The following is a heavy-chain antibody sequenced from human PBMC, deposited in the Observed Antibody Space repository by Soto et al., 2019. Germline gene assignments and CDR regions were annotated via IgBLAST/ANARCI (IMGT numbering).Heavy chain of an antibody. D-gene: IGHD3-10*01. CDR3: SRDLLGGSGSYWRY. Sequence: EVQLVESGGGLVQPGRSLRLSCTGSGFTFGDFAVSWVRQAPGKVLEWVGFMRSKAYGATTEYAASVKGRFSISRDDSKRIAYLQMNSLKIEDTGVYYCSRDLLGGSGSYWRYWGQGTLVTVSS. V-gene: IGHV3-49*04. CDR2: MRSKAYGATT. J-gene: IGHJ4*02. CDR1: GFTFGDFA.